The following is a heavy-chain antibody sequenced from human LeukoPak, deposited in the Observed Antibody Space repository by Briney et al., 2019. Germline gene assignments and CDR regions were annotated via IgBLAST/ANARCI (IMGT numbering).Heavy chain of an antibody. D-gene: IGHD1-7*01. V-gene: IGHV3-23*01. Sequence: PGGSLRLSCAASGFTFSSYAMSWVRQAPGKGLEWVSAISGSGGSTYYADSVKGRFTISRDNSKNTLYLQMNSLRAEDTAVYYCAREGVQKGETGTTYYGAFDIWGQGTMVTVSS. CDR1: GFTFSSYA. CDR2: ISGSGGST. J-gene: IGHJ3*02. CDR3: AREGVQKGETGTTYYGAFDI.